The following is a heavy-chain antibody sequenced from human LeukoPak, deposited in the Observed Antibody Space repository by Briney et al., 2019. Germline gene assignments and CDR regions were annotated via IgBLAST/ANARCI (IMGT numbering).Heavy chain of an antibody. CDR3: ARVGGLGYCSGGSCYVDY. CDR2: INPSGGST. CDR1: GYTFTSYY. D-gene: IGHD2-15*01. Sequence: ASVKVSCKASGYTFTSYYMHWVRQAPGQGLEWMGIINPSGGSTSYAQKFQGRVTITADESTSTAYMELSSLRSEDTAVYYCARVGGLGYCSGGSCYVDYWGQGTLVTVSS. J-gene: IGHJ4*02. V-gene: IGHV1-46*01.